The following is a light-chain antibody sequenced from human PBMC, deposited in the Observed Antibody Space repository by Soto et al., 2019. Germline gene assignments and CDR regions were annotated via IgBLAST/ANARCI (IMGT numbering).Light chain of an antibody. Sequence: EIVMTQSPATLSESPGERATLSCRASQSVSSNLAWYQQKRGQAPRLLIYGTSTRATGIPARFSGSGSGTEFTLTISMLQSEDVADYYCQQYNKWPLTFGGGTKVEIK. CDR1: QSVSSN. V-gene: IGKV3-15*01. J-gene: IGKJ4*01. CDR3: QQYNKWPLT. CDR2: GTS.